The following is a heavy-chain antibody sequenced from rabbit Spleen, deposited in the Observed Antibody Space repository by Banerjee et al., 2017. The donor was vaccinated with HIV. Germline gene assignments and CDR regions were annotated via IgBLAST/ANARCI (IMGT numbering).Heavy chain of an antibody. CDR1: GFSFSASYY. J-gene: IGHJ4*01. CDR2: NRAGNTVDT. V-gene: IGHV1S45*01. Sequence: EQLVESGGGLVQPEGSLTLTCTASGFSFSASYYMCWVRQAPGKGLEWIACNRAGNTVDTGYANWAKGRFTSSKTSSTTLTLQMTSLTAADTATYFCAREPSSGWGIVSFYFTLWGPGTLVTVS. D-gene: IGHD4-1*01. CDR3: AREPSSGWGIVSFYFTL.